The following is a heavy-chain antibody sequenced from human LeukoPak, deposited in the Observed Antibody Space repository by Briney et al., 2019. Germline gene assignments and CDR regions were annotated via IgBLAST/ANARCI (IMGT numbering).Heavy chain of an antibody. CDR1: GGTFSSYA. CDR3: ARGSPPTITYGSGNRPFDP. D-gene: IGHD3-10*01. V-gene: IGHV1-69*05. Sequence: SVKVSCKASGGTFSSYAISWVRQAPGQGLECMGKIIPIFGTANYAQKFQGRVTITTDESTSTAYMELSSLRSEDTAVYYCARGSPPTITYGSGNRPFDPWGQGTLFSVSS. J-gene: IGHJ5*02. CDR2: IIPIFGTA.